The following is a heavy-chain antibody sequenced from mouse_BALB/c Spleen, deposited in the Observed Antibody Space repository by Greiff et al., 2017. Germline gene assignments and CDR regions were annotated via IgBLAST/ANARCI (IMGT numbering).Heavy chain of an antibody. CDR2: IYPGDGDT. Sequence: QVQLQQSGAELVRPGSSVKISCKASGYAFSSYWMNWVKQRPGQGLEWIGQIYPGDGDTNYNGKFKGKATLTADKSSSTAYMQLSSLTSEDSAVYFCTRSSYEGAYWGRGTLVTVSA. D-gene: IGHD1-1*01. J-gene: IGHJ3*01. CDR1: GYAFSSYW. V-gene: IGHV1-80*01. CDR3: TRSSYEGAY.